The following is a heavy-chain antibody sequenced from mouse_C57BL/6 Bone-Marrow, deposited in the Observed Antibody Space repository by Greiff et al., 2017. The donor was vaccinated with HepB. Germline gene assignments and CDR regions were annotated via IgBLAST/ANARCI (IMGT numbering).Heavy chain of an antibody. CDR3: TSLDYGSSYSWFAY. CDR2: IDPENGDT. Sequence: VQLKQSGAELVRPGASVKLSCTASGFNIKDDYMHWVKQRPEQGLEWIGWIDPENGDTEYASKFQGKATITADTSSNTAYLQLSSLTSEDTAVYYCTSLDYGSSYSWFAYWGQGTLVTVSA. CDR1: GFNIKDDY. D-gene: IGHD1-1*01. V-gene: IGHV14-4*01. J-gene: IGHJ3*01.